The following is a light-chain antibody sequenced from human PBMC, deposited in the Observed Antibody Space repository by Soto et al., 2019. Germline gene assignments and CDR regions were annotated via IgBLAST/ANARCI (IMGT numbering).Light chain of an antibody. CDR1: QSLLHSNGHNF. Sequence: DIVMTQSPLSLPVTPGEPASISCRSSQSLLHSNGHNFLDWYVQKPGQSPQLVIYLGSDRASGRADGFSGSGSGTDFTLKISRVEAEDVGVYYCVQPVQAWTFGQGTKVEIK. V-gene: IGKV2-28*01. CDR3: VQPVQAWT. CDR2: LGS. J-gene: IGKJ1*01.